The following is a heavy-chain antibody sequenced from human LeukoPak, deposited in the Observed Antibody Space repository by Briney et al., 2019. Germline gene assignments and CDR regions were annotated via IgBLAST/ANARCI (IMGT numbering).Heavy chain of an antibody. V-gene: IGHV4-59*01. Sequence: SETLSLTCTVSGDSISSYYWSWIRQPPGKGLEWIGYIYNSETTNYNPSLQSRVTISEDTSKNQFSLMLTSVTAADTAVYYCARVVYSHYWPEGMDVWGQGTTVTVSS. J-gene: IGHJ6*02. CDR1: GDSISSYY. D-gene: IGHD4-11*01. CDR3: ARVVYSHYWPEGMDV. CDR2: IYNSETT.